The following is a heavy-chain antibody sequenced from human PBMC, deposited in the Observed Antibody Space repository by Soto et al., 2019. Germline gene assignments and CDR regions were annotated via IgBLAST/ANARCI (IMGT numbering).Heavy chain of an antibody. Sequence: GGSLRLSCAASGFTFSSYSMNWVRQAPGKGLEWVSSISSSSSSTYYADSVKGRFTISRDNSKNTLYLQMNSLRAEDTAVYYCAKDLYYYDSSGYYPGPGGAFDIWGQGTMVTVSS. V-gene: IGHV3-21*04. CDR3: AKDLYYYDSSGYYPGPGGAFDI. D-gene: IGHD3-22*01. CDR1: GFTFSSYS. J-gene: IGHJ3*02. CDR2: ISSSSSST.